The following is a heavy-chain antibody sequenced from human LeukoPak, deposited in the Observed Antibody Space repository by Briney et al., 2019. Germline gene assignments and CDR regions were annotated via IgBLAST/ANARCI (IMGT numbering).Heavy chain of an antibody. V-gene: IGHV4-59*01. J-gene: IGHJ3*02. CDR2: VYYSGNT. CDR3: ARLSSGAFDI. Sequence: SETLSLTCTVSGGSISSYYWSWIRQPPGKGLEWIGYVYYSGNTEYNPSLKSRVTISVDTSKNQFSLKLSSVTAADTAVYYCARLSSGAFDIWGQGTMVTVSS. CDR1: GGSISSYY. D-gene: IGHD3-22*01.